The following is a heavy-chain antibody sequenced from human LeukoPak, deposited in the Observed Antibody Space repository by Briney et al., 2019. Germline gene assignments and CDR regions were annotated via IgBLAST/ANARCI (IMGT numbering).Heavy chain of an antibody. D-gene: IGHD1-26*01. CDR3: ARDVELKALDI. CDR1: GFAFSSYS. J-gene: IGHJ3*02. Sequence: PGGPLRLSCAASGFAFSSYSMNWVRQSPGKGLEWVSSIISSSSYIYYADSVKGRFTIHRDNAENSLYLHMNSLRAEDTAVYYCARDVELKALDIWGKGTMVTVSS. CDR2: IISSSSYI. V-gene: IGHV3-21*01.